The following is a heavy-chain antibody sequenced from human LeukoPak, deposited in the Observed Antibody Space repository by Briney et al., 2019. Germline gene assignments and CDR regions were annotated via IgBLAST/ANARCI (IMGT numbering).Heavy chain of an antibody. CDR2: IKGTGLTT. D-gene: IGHD3-16*01. CDR3: ARAGELRYMDV. V-gene: IGHV3-11*04. J-gene: IGHJ6*03. Sequence: GGSLRLSCAASGFIFNDYYMSWIRQAPGKGLEWVSTIKGTGLTTYYADSVKGRFTISRDNAKNSLFLQMSSLRADDTAIYYCARAGELRYMDVWGKGTAVTVSS. CDR1: GFIFNDYY.